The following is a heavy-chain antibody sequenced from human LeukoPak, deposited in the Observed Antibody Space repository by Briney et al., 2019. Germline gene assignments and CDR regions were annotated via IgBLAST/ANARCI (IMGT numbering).Heavy chain of an antibody. V-gene: IGHV3-23*01. CDR2: LSGSGITT. Sequence: GGSLRLSCAPSGFTLSNSAMSWVRQAPEAGREWVSTLSGSGITTYYAHSVKGRFTISRDNSKNTLYLQMDSLRAEDTAVYYCAKGIYSSGWSYFDYWGHGTLVTVSS. D-gene: IGHD6-19*01. J-gene: IGHJ4*01. CDR3: AKGIYSSGWSYFDY. CDR1: GFTLSNSA.